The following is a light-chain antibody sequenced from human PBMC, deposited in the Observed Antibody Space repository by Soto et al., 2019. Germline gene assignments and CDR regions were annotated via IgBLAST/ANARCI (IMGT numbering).Light chain of an antibody. J-gene: IGKJ2*01. CDR1: HSVASN. Sequence: EIVMTQSPASLSVSPGDGATLSCRASHSVASNVAWYQQKPGQGPRLLIHGASTRAVGVPARFSGSGSGTDFTLTISCLQSEDFAVYYCQQYHNWPPQYTFGQGTKLQIK. V-gene: IGKV3-15*01. CDR2: GAS. CDR3: QQYHNWPPQYT.